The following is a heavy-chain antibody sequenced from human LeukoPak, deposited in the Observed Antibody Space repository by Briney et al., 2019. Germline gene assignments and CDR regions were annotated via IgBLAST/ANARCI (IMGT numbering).Heavy chain of an antibody. D-gene: IGHD3-22*01. J-gene: IGHJ4*02. Sequence: GESPKISCKGSGYSFTSYWIGWVRQMPGKGLEWMGIIYPGDSDTRYSPSFQGQVTISADKSISTAYLQWSSLKASDTAMYYCARPDVQGVLYYDSSGYYSPDYWGQGTLVTVSS. CDR2: IYPGDSDT. CDR1: GYSFTSYW. V-gene: IGHV5-51*01. CDR3: ARPDVQGVLYYDSSGYYSPDY.